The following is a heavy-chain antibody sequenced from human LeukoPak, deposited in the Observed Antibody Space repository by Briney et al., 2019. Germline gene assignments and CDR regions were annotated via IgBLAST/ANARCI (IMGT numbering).Heavy chain of an antibody. CDR2: TNPNSGGT. V-gene: IGHV1-2*02. D-gene: IGHD6-13*01. J-gene: IGHJ6*03. CDR1: GYTFTGYY. Sequence: ASVKVSCKASGYTFTGYYMHWVRQAPGQGLEWMGWTNPNSGGTDYAQKFQGRVTMTRDTSISTAYMELRSLRSDDTAVYYCARVQLLIAAAYYYMDVWGKGTTVTISS. CDR3: ARVQLLIAAAYYYMDV.